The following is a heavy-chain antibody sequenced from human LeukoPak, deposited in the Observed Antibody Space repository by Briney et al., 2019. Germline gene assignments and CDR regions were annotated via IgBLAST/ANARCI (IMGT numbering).Heavy chain of an antibody. CDR1: GFTFSKYW. V-gene: IGHV3-74*01. CDR3: ATKQWLAPPPDS. CDR2: INTDGTVT. D-gene: IGHD6-19*01. J-gene: IGHJ4*02. Sequence: GGSLRLSCAASGFTFSKYWMLWVRQAPGKGLESVSRINTDGTVTTYAYSVKGLSTVSRDNDDNTMFLQMNSVRDEDTAVYYCATKQWLAPPPDSWGQGTPVTVSS.